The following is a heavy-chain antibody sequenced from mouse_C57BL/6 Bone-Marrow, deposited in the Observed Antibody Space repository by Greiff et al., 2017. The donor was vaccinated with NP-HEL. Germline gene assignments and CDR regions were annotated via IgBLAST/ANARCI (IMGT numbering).Heavy chain of an antibody. CDR2: ISSGGDYI. V-gene: IGHV5-9-1*02. D-gene: IGHD1-1*01. CDR1: GFTFSSYA. CDR3: TRENYGSSYEGWYFDV. J-gene: IGHJ1*03. Sequence: EVKLMESGEGLVKPGGSLKLSCAASGFTFSSYAMSWVRQTPEKRLEWVAYISSGGDYIYYADTVKGRFTISRDNARNTLYLQMSSLQSEDTAMYYCTRENYGSSYEGWYFDVWGTGTTVTVSS.